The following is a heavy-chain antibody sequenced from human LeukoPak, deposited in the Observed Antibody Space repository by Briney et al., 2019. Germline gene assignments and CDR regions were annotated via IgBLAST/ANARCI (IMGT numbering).Heavy chain of an antibody. CDR3: ARGGYCSSTSCYDAFDI. Sequence: ASVKVSCKASGYTFTSYGIGWVRQAPGQGLEWMGWINPNSGGTNYAQKFQGRVTMTRDTSISTAYMELSRLRSDDTAVYYCARGGYCSSTSCYDAFDIWGQGTMVTVSS. CDR2: INPNSGGT. CDR1: GYTFTSYG. V-gene: IGHV1-2*02. J-gene: IGHJ3*02. D-gene: IGHD2-2*01.